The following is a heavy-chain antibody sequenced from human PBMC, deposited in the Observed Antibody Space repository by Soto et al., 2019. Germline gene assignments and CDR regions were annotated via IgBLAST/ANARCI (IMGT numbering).Heavy chain of an antibody. J-gene: IGHJ6*02. CDR2: IYYSGDT. Sequence: QVQLQESGPGLVKPSETLSLTCTVSGGSINSYYWTWIRQPPGKGLEWIGSIYYSGDTNYNPSLKSQVTVSVDTSRSQFSLKLNSVTAADTAVYYCARLRFSGGSLYYYYGMDVWGQGTTVTVSS. V-gene: IGHV4-59*08. D-gene: IGHD3-10*01. CDR1: GGSINSYY. CDR3: ARLRFSGGSLYYYYGMDV.